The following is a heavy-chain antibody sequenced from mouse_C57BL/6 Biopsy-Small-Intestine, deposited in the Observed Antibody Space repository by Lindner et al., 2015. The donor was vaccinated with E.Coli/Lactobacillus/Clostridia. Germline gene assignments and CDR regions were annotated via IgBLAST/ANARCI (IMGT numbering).Heavy chain of an antibody. CDR1: GGTFTTFT. CDR2: IIPMFGRG. CDR3: ATREETGVDVEY. Sequence: SVKVSCKASGGTFTTFTISWVRQAPGQGLEWMGRIIPMFGRGNHAPKFQDRVTITADESTTTSYMELSRLRSEDTAVYYCATREETGVDVEYWGQGTLVTVSS. J-gene: IGHJ4*01. D-gene: IGHD3-2*01. V-gene: IGHV1S26*01.